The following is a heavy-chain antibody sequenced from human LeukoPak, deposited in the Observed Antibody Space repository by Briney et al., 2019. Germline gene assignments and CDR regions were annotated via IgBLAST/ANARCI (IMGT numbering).Heavy chain of an antibody. D-gene: IGHD2-15*01. Sequence: GSLRLSCAASRFSGFIFSNAWMYWVRQPPGKGLEWIGRIYTSGSTNYNPSLKSRVTMSVDTSKNQFSLKLSSVTAADTAVYYCARERYCSGGSCYFYKHPYYFDYWGQGTLVTVSS. J-gene: IGHJ4*02. V-gene: IGHV4-4*07. CDR3: ARERYCSGGSCYFYKHPYYFDY. CDR2: IYTSGST. CDR1: RFSGFIFSNA.